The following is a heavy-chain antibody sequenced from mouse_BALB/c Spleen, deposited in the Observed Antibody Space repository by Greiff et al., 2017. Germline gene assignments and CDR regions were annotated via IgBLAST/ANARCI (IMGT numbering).Heavy chain of an antibody. Sequence: VKVVESGPSLVQPSQSLSITCTVSGFSLTSYGVHWVRQSPGKGLEWLGVIWRGGSTDYNAAFMSRLSITKDNSKSQVFFKMNSLQADDTAIYYCAKDGYYGAYWGQGTLVTVSA. CDR1: GFSLTSYG. D-gene: IGHD2-3*01. CDR2: IWRGGST. CDR3: AKDGYYGAY. J-gene: IGHJ3*01. V-gene: IGHV2-5-1*01.